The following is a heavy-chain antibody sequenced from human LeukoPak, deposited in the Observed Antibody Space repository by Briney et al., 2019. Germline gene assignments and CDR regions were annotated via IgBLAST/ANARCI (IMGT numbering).Heavy chain of an antibody. CDR1: GYTFTTYC. J-gene: IGHJ4*02. V-gene: IGHV1-2*02. Sequence: ASVKVSCKASGYTFTTYCINWVRQAPGQGLEWMGGINPNSGGTNYAQKFQGRVTMTRDTSIRTAFMEVSRLTSDDTAVYLCARPDAVTTAFDYWGQGTLVTVSS. D-gene: IGHD4-17*01. CDR3: ARPDAVTTAFDY. CDR2: INPNSGGT.